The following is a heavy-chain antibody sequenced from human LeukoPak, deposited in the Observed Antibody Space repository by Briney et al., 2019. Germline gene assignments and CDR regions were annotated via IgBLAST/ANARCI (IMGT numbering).Heavy chain of an antibody. V-gene: IGHV3-48*03. D-gene: IGHD1-26*01. J-gene: IGHJ6*02. CDR3: ASVSGQWELRPYYYYYYGMDV. CDR2: ISSSGSTI. Sequence: GGSLRLSCAASGFTFSSYEMNWVRQAPGKGPEWVSYISSSGSTIYYADSVKGRFTISRDNAKNSLYLQMNSLRAEDTAVYYCASVSGQWELRPYYYYYYGMDVWGQGTTVTVSS. CDR1: GFTFSSYE.